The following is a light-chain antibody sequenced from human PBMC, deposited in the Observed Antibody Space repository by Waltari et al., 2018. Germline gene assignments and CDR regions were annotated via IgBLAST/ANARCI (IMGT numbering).Light chain of an antibody. CDR1: QSISTW. Sequence: DIQMTQSPSTLSASVGDRVTITCRASQSISTWLAWYQQKPGKAPKLLIYKASIQSGVPSRFSGSGSGTEFTLTISSLQPDDFATYYCQQHNGYFGGGTKVET. V-gene: IGKV1-5*03. CDR3: QQHNGY. J-gene: IGKJ4*01. CDR2: KAS.